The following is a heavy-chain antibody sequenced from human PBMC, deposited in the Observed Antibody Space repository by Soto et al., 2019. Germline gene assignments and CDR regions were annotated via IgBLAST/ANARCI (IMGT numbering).Heavy chain of an antibody. CDR1: GYAFNEYG. CDR2: ISTYNTNR. J-gene: IGHJ1*01. V-gene: IGHV1-18*04. CDR3: ARGLSYFQY. Sequence: QVQMVQSGPEVKKPGASVKVSCKTSGYAFNEYGISWVRQAPGQGLEWMAWISTYNTNRAFAQKFQGRVTMTTDTSTSTAQMELTSLRSDDTAVYYCARGLSYFQYWGQGNQVSVSS.